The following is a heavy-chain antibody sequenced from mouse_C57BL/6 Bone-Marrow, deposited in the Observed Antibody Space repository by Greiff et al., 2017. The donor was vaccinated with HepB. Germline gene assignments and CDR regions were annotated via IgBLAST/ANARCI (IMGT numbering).Heavy chain of an antibody. Sequence: EVMLVESGEGLVKPGGSLKLSCAASGFTFSSYAMSWVRQTPEKRLEWVAYISSGGDYIYYADTVKGRFTISRDNARNTLYLQMSSLKSEDTAMYYCTRDYYDYDEDWFAYWGQGTLVTVSA. V-gene: IGHV5-9-1*02. CDR2: ISSGGDYI. D-gene: IGHD2-4*01. CDR1: GFTFSSYA. CDR3: TRDYYDYDEDWFAY. J-gene: IGHJ3*01.